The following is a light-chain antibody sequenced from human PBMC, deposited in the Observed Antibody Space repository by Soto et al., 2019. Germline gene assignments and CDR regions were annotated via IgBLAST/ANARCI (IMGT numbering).Light chain of an antibody. CDR1: QSISSN. CDR3: QQYGASPIT. V-gene: IGKV3-20*01. J-gene: IGKJ5*01. CDR2: GAS. Sequence: EIVMTQSPATLSVSAGGRATLSCRASQSISSNLAWYQHKPGQAPRLLIYGASNRATGIPDRFSGSGTGTDFTLTISRLEPDDFALYFCQQYGASPITFGLGTRLEIK.